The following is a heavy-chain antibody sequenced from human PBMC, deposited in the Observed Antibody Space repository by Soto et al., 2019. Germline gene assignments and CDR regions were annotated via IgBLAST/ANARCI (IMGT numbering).Heavy chain of an antibody. D-gene: IGHD3-10*01. CDR2: MNPNSGNT. V-gene: IGHV1-8*01. CDR3: ASPSLLADYYYYGMDV. CDR1: GYTFTSYD. J-gene: IGHJ6*02. Sequence: QVQLVQSGAEVKKPGASVKVSCKASGYTFTSYDINWVRQATGQGLEWMGWMNPNSGNTGYAQKFQGRVTMTGNTSISTAYMELSSLRSEDTAVYYCASPSLLADYYYYGMDVWGQGTTVTVSS.